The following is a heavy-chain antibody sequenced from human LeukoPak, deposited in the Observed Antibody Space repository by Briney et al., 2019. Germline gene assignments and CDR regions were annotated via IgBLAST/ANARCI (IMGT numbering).Heavy chain of an antibody. CDR3: AAASYNSNGYDY. CDR2: INHSGST. D-gene: IGHD3-22*01. J-gene: IGHJ4*02. CDR1: GGSFSGYY. V-gene: IGHV4-34*01. Sequence: SETLSLTCAVYGGSFSGYYWSWIRQPPGKGLEWIGEINHSGSTNYNPSLKSRVTISVDTSKNQFSLKLSSVTAADTAVYYCAAASYNSNGYDYWGQGTLITVSS.